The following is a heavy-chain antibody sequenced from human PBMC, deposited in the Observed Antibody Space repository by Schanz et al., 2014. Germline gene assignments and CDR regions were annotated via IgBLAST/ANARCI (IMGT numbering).Heavy chain of an antibody. J-gene: IGHJ4*02. CDR3: ASPSGYSDYGTYFDF. Sequence: EVQLVESGGGLVQPGGSLRLSCAVSGFTVSSNHMSWVRQAPGKGLEWVSALSGSGGSTYYADSVEGRFTISRDNSRNTLYLQMNSLRTEDTAVYYCASPSGYSDYGTYFDFWGQGTLVTVSS. D-gene: IGHD5-12*01. CDR1: GFTVSSNH. V-gene: IGHV3-66*02. CDR2: SGSGGST.